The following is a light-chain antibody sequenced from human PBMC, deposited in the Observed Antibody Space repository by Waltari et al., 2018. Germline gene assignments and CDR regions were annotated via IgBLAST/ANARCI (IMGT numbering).Light chain of an antibody. CDR3: SSYTSTNTWV. CDR1: SSDIGGYNY. Sequence: QSALTQSASVSGSPGQSITISRTGTSSDIGGYNYVSWYQQPPGKAPKLMTHDVSKRPSGVSNRFSGSKSGNTASLTISGLQAEDEADYYCSSYTSTNTWVFGGGTKLTVL. J-gene: IGLJ3*02. V-gene: IGLV2-14*01. CDR2: DVS.